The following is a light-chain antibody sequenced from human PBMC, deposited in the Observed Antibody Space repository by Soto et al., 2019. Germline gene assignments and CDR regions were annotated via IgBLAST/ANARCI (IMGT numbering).Light chain of an antibody. Sequence: DIQMTQSPSTLSASVGDRVTITCRASQSISNWLAWHQQKPGKAPKLLIYKASSLESGVPSRFSGSGSGTEFTLTISSLQPDDFATYYCQQYNSYPYTFGQGTKLEIK. CDR2: KAS. CDR3: QQYNSYPYT. CDR1: QSISNW. V-gene: IGKV1-5*03. J-gene: IGKJ2*01.